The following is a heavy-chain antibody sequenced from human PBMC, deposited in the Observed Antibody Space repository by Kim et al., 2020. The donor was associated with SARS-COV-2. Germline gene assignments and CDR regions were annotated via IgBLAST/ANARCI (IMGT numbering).Heavy chain of an antibody. CDR2: ISGSGGST. J-gene: IGHJ6*03. CDR1: GFTFSSYA. V-gene: IGHV3-23*01. CDR3: AKSRQTGTANYYYYMDV. D-gene: IGHD1-7*01. Sequence: GSLRLSCAASGFTFSSYAMSWVRQAPGKGLEWVSAISGSGGSTYYADSVKGRFTISRDNSKNTLYLQMNSLRAEDTAVYYCAKSRQTGTANYYYYMDVWGKGTTVTVSS.